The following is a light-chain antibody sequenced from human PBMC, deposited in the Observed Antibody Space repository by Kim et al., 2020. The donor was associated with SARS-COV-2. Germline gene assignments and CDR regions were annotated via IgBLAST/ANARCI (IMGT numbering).Light chain of an antibody. V-gene: IGLV2-23*02. Sequence: GQSIPIACTGTSSAVGSYNLVSWYQQHPGKAPKLMIYEVSKRPSGVSNRFSGSKSGNTASLTISGLQAEDEADYYCCSYAGSSTYVFGTGTKVTVL. CDR2: EVS. CDR1: SSAVGSYNL. J-gene: IGLJ1*01. CDR3: CSYAGSSTYV.